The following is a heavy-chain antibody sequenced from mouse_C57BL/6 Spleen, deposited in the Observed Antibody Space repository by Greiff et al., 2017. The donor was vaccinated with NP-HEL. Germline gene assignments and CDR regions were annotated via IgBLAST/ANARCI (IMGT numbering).Heavy chain of an antibody. J-gene: IGHJ2*01. Sequence: QVHVKQPGAELVMPGASVKLSCKASGYTFTSYWMHWVKQRPGQGLEWIGEIDPSDSYTNYNQKFKGKSTLTVDKSSSTAYMQLSSLTSEDSAVYYCARGGGPWGQGTTLTVSS. CDR1: GYTFTSYW. CDR2: IDPSDSYT. CDR3: ARGGGP. V-gene: IGHV1-69*01.